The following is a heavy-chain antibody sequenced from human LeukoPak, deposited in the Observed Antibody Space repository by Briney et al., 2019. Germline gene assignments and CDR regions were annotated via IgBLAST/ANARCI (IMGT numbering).Heavy chain of an antibody. CDR2: INSNSNYI. V-gene: IGHV3-21*01. CDR1: GLTVSDS. CDR3: AREKFAHGYFQH. D-gene: IGHD3-10*01. Sequence: GGSLRPSYAASGLTVSDSMNWVRQAPGKGLEWVSSINSNSNYIYYADSVKGRFTISRDNAKDSLYLQMNSLRAEVTAVYYCAREKFAHGYFQHWGQGTLVTVSS. J-gene: IGHJ1*01.